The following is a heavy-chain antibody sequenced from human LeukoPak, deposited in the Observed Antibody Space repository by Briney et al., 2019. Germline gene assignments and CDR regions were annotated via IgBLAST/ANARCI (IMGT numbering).Heavy chain of an antibody. Sequence: ASVTVSCTASGYTFTSYGINWVRQAPGQGLEWMGWMNPNSGNTGYAQKFQGRVTMTRNTSISTAYMELSSLRSEDTAVYYCARRVYYYYYYYMDVWGKGTTVTISS. CDR2: MNPNSGNT. V-gene: IGHV1-8*02. CDR3: ARRVYYYYYYYMDV. CDR1: GYTFTSYG. J-gene: IGHJ6*03. D-gene: IGHD6-13*01.